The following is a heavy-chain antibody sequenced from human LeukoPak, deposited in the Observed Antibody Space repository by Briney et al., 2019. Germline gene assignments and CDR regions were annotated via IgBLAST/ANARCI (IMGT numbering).Heavy chain of an antibody. D-gene: IGHD1-7*01. CDR1: GFTFSSYW. J-gene: IGHJ6*03. CDR3: ARSGTTSYYYYYMDV. Sequence: PGGSLRLSCAASGFTFSSYWMNWVRQAPGKGLEWVSYISSSSSTIYYADSVKGRFTISRDNAKNSLYLQMNSLRAEDTAVYYCARSGTTSYYYYYMDVWGKGTTVTVSS. CDR2: ISSSSSTI. V-gene: IGHV3-48*01.